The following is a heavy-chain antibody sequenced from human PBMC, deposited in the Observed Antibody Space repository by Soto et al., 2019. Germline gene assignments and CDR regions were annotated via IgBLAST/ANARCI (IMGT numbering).Heavy chain of an antibody. J-gene: IGHJ6*02. CDR2: VNFDGRTT. Sequence: EEQLVESGGGLVQPGGSLRVSCAASGFTFSNYWMHWVRQVPGKGLVWVSRVNFDGRTTNYADSVKGRFTISRDNARNTTYLQMNSLRADDTAVYYCIRGIQTYYGVDVWGQGTTVTVSS. V-gene: IGHV3-74*01. CDR3: IRGIQTYYGVDV. CDR1: GFTFSNYW.